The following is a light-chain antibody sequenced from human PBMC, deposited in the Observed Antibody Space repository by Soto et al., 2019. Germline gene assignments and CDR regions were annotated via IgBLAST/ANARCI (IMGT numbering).Light chain of an antibody. CDR1: QSVSIY. CDR3: QQYNHWRSIS. J-gene: IGKJ5*01. Sequence: EIVLTQSPVTLSVSPGERVTLSCRASQSVSIYLAWYQQKPGQAPRLLIYDASNRATGIPGRFSGSGSGTDFTLTISSLQSEDFAVYYCQQYNHWRSISFGQGTRLEIK. V-gene: IGKV3D-15*01. CDR2: DAS.